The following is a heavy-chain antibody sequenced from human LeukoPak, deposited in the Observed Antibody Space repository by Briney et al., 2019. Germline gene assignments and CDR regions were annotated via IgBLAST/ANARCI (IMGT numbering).Heavy chain of an antibody. CDR2: IKTYSGDT. Sequence: ASVKVSCKASGCTFNGYYIHWVRQAPGQGLEWMGWIKTYSGDTKYAQKFQGRVTMTRVTPISTAYMELTRLTSDDTAVYYCARNYSYGMDVWGQGTTVIVSS. J-gene: IGHJ6*02. D-gene: IGHD2-21*01. CDR3: ARNYSYGMDV. V-gene: IGHV1-2*02. CDR1: GCTFNGYY.